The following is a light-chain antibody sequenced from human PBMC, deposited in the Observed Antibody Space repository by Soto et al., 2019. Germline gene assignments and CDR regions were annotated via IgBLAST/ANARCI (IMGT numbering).Light chain of an antibody. V-gene: IGKV3-15*01. CDR3: QQYNSWPLT. Sequence: EIVLTQSPATLSMSPGERATLSCRASQSISTKVAWYQQKPGQAPRLLIYGASTRATGVPARFSGSGSGTEFTLSISGLQSEHFAVYYCQQYNSWPLTFGGGTKVEIK. CDR2: GAS. J-gene: IGKJ4*01. CDR1: QSISTK.